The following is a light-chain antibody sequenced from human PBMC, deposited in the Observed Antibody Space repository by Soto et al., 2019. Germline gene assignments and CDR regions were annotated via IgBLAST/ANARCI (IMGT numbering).Light chain of an antibody. V-gene: IGLV2-14*01. CDR2: DVS. CDR3: SSYTSSSTPGYV. Sequence: QSVLTQPASVSGSPGQSITISCTGTSSDVGGYNYVSWYQQHPGKAPKLMIYDVSNRPSGVSNRFSGSKSGNTASLIISGLQAEDEADYYCSSYTSSSTPGYVFGTGTKLTVL. J-gene: IGLJ1*01. CDR1: SSDVGGYNY.